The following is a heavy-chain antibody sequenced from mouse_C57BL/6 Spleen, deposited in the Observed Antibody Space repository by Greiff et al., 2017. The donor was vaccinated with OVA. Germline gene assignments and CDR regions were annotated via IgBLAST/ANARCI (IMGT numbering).Heavy chain of an antibody. J-gene: IGHJ3*01. CDR2: ISYDGSN. V-gene: IGHV3-6*01. D-gene: IGHD2-4*01. Sequence: ESGPGLVKPSQSLSLTCSVTGYSITSGYYWNWIRQFPGNKLEWMGYISYDGSNNYNPSLKNRISITRDTSKNQFFLKLNSVTTEDTATYYCARGGKYDYEFAYWGQGTLVTVSA. CDR3: ARGGKYDYEFAY. CDR1: GYSITSGYY.